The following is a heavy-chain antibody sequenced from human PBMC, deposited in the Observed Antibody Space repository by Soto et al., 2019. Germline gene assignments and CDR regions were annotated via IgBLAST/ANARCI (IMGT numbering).Heavy chain of an antibody. CDR2: ISYDGSNK. J-gene: IGHJ4*02. Sequence: QVQLVESGGGVVQPGRPLRLSCAASGFTFSSYGMHWVRQAPGKGLEWVAVISYDGSNKYYADSVKARFTISRDNSKNTLYLQMNGLRAEDTAVYYCAKDGDCSGGSCLGYWGQGTLVTVSS. D-gene: IGHD2-15*01. CDR1: GFTFSSYG. V-gene: IGHV3-30*18. CDR3: AKDGDCSGGSCLGY.